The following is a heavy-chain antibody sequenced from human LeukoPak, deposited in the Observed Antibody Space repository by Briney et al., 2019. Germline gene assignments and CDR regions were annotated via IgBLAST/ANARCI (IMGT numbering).Heavy chain of an antibody. D-gene: IGHD2-2*01. J-gene: IGHJ5*02. CDR2: ISAYNGNT. CDR3: ARDQGGFAVPDP. V-gene: IGHV1-18*01. CDR1: GYTFPSYG. Sequence: ASVKVSCKASGYTFPSYGLSWVRPAPGQGLAWMGWISAYNGNTNYAQQLQGSVTMTTDTTTSTAYMELRSLRSDDTAVYYCARDQGGFAVPDPWGQGTLVTVSS.